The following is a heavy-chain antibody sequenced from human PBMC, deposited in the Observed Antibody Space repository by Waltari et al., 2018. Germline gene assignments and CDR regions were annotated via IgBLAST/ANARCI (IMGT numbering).Heavy chain of an antibody. V-gene: IGHV1-46*01. CDR1: EYTFTSSY. D-gene: IGHD2-21*01. CDR2: INPSGGRT. J-gene: IGHJ6*02. CDR3: ALDTGALWMDV. Sequence: QVQLVQSGAEVKKPGASVKISCKTSEYTFTSSYIHWVRQAPGQGLEWMGIINPSGGRTIYAQKCQVRVTMTRDTSTSTVYMELSSLRSEDTAVYYCALDTGALWMDVWGQGTTVTVSS.